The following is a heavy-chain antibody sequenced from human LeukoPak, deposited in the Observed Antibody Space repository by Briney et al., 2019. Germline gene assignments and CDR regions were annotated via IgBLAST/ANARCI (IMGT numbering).Heavy chain of an antibody. V-gene: IGHV4-31*03. Sequence: SETLSLTRTVSGGSLSGGGYYWSSIRQHPGKGLEWIGYIYYSGSTYYNPSLKSRVTISVDTSKNQFSLKLSSVTAANTAVYYCARVGPYSRALDYWGQGTLVTVSS. D-gene: IGHD6-13*01. J-gene: IGHJ4*02. CDR2: IYYSGST. CDR3: ARVGPYSRALDY. CDR1: GGSLSGGGYY.